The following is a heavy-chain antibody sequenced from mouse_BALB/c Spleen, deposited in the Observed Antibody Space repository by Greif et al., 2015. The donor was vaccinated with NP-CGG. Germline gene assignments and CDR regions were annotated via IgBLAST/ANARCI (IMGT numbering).Heavy chain of an antibody. Sequence: QVQLQQSGAELVRPGSSVKISCKASGYAFSSYWMNWVKQRPGQGLEWIGQIYPGDGDTNYNGKFKGKATLTADKSSSTAYMQLSSLTSEDSAVCFCARHDYGYAMDYWAQGTSVTVSS. CDR2: IYPGDGDT. CDR1: GYAFSSYW. V-gene: IGHV1-80*01. J-gene: IGHJ4*01. D-gene: IGHD2-4*01. CDR3: ARHDYGYAMDY.